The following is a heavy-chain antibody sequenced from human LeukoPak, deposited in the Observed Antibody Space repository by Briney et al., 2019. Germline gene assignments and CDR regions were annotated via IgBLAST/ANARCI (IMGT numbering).Heavy chain of an antibody. D-gene: IGHD3-3*01. CDR1: GFTFSSYW. J-gene: IGHJ4*02. CDR3: AGDAYYDFWSGYPRYFDY. CDR2: IKQDGSEK. Sequence: PGGSLRLSCAASGFTFSSYWMSWVRQAPGKGLEWVANIKQDGSEKYYVDSVKGRFTISRDNAKNSLYLQMNSLRAEDTAVYYCAGDAYYDFWSGYPRYFDYWGQGTLVTVSS. V-gene: IGHV3-7*01.